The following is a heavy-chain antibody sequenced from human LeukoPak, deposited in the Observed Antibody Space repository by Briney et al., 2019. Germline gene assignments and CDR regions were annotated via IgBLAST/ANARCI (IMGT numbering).Heavy chain of an antibody. J-gene: IGHJ1*01. CDR3: ARGGAARLHFQD. CDR2: IYHSGST. V-gene: IGHV4-61*01. CDR1: GGSIRSSYYY. D-gene: IGHD6-6*01. Sequence: PSKTLSLTCTVSGGSIRSSYYYWNWIRQPPGKGLEWIGYIYHSGSTNYNPSLQSRVTISVDTSKNQFSLYLNSVTAADTAVYYCARGGAARLHFQDWGQGTLVTVSS.